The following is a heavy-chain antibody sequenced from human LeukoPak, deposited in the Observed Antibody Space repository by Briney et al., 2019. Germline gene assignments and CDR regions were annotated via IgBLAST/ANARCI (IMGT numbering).Heavy chain of an antibody. CDR3: ARHKSWNETPFDY. V-gene: IGHV4-61*02. Sequence: PSETLSLTCTVSGGSISSDNYYWSWIRQPAGKGLEWIGRIYTGGSANYNPSLKSRVTISVDTSKNQFSLKLSSVTAADTAVYYCARHKSWNETPFDYWGQGTLVTVSS. D-gene: IGHD1-1*01. J-gene: IGHJ4*02. CDR1: GGSISSDNYY. CDR2: IYTGGSA.